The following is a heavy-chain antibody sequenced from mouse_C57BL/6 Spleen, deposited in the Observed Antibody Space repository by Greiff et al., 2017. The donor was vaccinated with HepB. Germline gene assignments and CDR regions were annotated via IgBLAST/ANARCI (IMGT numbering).Heavy chain of an antibody. V-gene: IGHV1-82*01. CDR1: GYAFSSSW. CDR3: ASQSPTVVARFDY. CDR2: IYPGDGDT. D-gene: IGHD1-1*01. Sequence: VMLVESGPELVKPGASVKISCKASGYAFSSSWMNWVKQRPGKGLEWIGRIYPGDGDTNYNGKFKGKATLTADKSSSTTYMQLRSLTSEDSAVYFCASQSPTVVARFDYWGQGTTLTVSS. J-gene: IGHJ2*01.